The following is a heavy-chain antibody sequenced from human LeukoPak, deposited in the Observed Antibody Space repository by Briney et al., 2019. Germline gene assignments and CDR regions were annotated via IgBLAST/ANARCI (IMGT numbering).Heavy chain of an antibody. J-gene: IGHJ4*02. D-gene: IGHD6-19*01. V-gene: IGHV3-30*18. CDR3: AKVAVAGSFDY. Sequence: HWVRQAPXKGLEWVAVISYDGSNKYYADSVKGRFTISRDNSKNTLYLQMNSLRAEDTAVYYCAKVAVAGSFDYWGQGTLVTVSS. CDR2: ISYDGSNK.